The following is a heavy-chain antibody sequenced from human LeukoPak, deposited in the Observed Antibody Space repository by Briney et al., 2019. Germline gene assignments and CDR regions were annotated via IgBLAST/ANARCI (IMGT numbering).Heavy chain of an antibody. V-gene: IGHV3-21*01. D-gene: IGHD3-22*01. CDR3: ARDPPYYDGSGYYYDY. CDR1: GFTFSTYS. Sequence: GGSLRLSCAASGFTFSTYSMNWVRQAPGKGLEWVSSISGSSIYIYYADSVKGRFTISRDNAKNSLYLQLNSLRAEDTAVYYCARDPPYYDGSGYYYDYWGQGTLVTVSS. J-gene: IGHJ4*02. CDR2: ISGSSIYI.